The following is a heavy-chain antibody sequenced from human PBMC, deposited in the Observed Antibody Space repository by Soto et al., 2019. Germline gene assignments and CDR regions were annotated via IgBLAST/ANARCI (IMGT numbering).Heavy chain of an antibody. Sequence: QVQLVESGGGVVQPGRSLRLSCAASGFTFSSYGMHWVRQAPGKGLEWVAVIWYDGSNKYYADSVKGRFTISRDNSKNTLYLQMNSLRAEDTAVYYCARDRYYYGSGSYYPRGYWGQGTLVTVSS. J-gene: IGHJ4*02. D-gene: IGHD3-10*01. CDR2: IWYDGSNK. CDR1: GFTFSSYG. CDR3: ARDRYYYGSGSYYPRGY. V-gene: IGHV3-33*01.